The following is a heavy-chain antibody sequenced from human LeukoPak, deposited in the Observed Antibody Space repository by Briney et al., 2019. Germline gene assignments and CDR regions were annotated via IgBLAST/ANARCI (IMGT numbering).Heavy chain of an antibody. CDR1: GFTFSGSA. V-gene: IGHV3-73*01. CDR2: IRSKANSYAT. CDR3: TRLRSEGYDY. Sequence: PGGSLRLSCAASGFTFSGSAMHWVRQASGKGLEWVGRIRSKANSYATAYAASVKGRFTISRDDSKNTAYLQMNSLKTEDTAVYYCTRLRSEGYDYWGQGTLVTVSS. D-gene: IGHD6-25*01. J-gene: IGHJ4*02.